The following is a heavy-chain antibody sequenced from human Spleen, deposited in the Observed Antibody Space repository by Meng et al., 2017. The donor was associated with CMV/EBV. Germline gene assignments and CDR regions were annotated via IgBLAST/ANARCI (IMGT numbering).Heavy chain of an antibody. CDR1: SYE. Sequence: SYESNWVRQATGQGLEWMGWMNPNSGKTGYAKKFQGRVSCTRNTSMRTAYMELSSLRSEDTAVYFCARTQSYYGSVTYNGFDPWGQGTLVTVSS. J-gene: IGHJ5*02. D-gene: IGHD3-10*01. CDR3: ARTQSYYGSVTYNGFDP. V-gene: IGHV1-8*01. CDR2: MNPNSGKT.